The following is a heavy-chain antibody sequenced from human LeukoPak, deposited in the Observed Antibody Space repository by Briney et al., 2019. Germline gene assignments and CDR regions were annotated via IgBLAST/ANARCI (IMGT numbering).Heavy chain of an antibody. CDR1: GFTVSNHY. CDR2: ISGSGGST. J-gene: IGHJ4*02. D-gene: IGHD5-18*01. V-gene: IGHV3-23*01. Sequence: GGSLRLSCAASGFTVSNHYMNWVRQAPGKGLEWVSAISGSGGSTYYADSVKGRFTISRDNSKNTLYLQMNSLRAEDTAVYYCTKGTIWLPFDYWGQGTLVTVSS. CDR3: TKGTIWLPFDY.